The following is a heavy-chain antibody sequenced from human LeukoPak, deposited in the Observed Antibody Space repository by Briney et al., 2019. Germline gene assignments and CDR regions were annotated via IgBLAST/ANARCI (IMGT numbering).Heavy chain of an antibody. J-gene: IGHJ5*02. Sequence: GGSLRLSCAASKFTFSSYWMSWVRQAPGKGLEWVANIKQDGSVQFYMDSLKGRFSVSRDNAKNSLYLQMNGLRVEDTAVYYCARLQIAVAGPNWFDPWGQGTLVTVSS. V-gene: IGHV3-7*01. CDR2: IKQDGSVQ. D-gene: IGHD6-19*01. CDR3: ARLQIAVAGPNWFDP. CDR1: KFTFSSYW.